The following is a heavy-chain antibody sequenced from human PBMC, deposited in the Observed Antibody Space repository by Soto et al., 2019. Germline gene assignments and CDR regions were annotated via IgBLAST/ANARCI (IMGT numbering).Heavy chain of an antibody. CDR3: ARPFRWNSISWSDNSNFDL. V-gene: IGHV2-26*01. D-gene: IGHD6-13*01. J-gene: IGHJ2*01. CDR1: GFSLSNVRMG. CDR2: IFSNDEK. Sequence: QFTVKEFGPVLVKPTETLTLTCTVPGFSLSNVRMGVSWIRQPPWKTLEWLAHIFSNDEKSYSTSLKIMLTITQYHSKSQVALTMTNMDSVDTATYFCARPFRWNSISWSDNSNFDLWARSTLVTV.